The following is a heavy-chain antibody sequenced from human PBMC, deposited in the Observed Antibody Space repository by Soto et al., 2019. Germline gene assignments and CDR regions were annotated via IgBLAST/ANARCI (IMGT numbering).Heavy chain of an antibody. D-gene: IGHD6-19*01. V-gene: IGHV1-69*01. Sequence: QVQLVQSGAEVKKPGSSVKVSCKASGGTFSSYANSWVRQAPGQGLEWMGGIIPIFGTANYAQKFQGRVTITADESTSTAYMELSSLRSEDTAVYYCATAPSIAVAGTQGFDYWGQGTLVTVSS. CDR3: ATAPSIAVAGTQGFDY. CDR1: GGTFSSYA. CDR2: IIPIFGTA. J-gene: IGHJ4*02.